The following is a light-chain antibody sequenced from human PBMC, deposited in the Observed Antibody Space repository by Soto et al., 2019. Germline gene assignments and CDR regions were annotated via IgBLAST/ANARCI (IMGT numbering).Light chain of an antibody. CDR1: QSVSSTS. V-gene: IGKV3-20*01. Sequence: ELVLTQSPGTLSLSPGERATLSCRASQSVSSTSLAWYQQKSGQAPRLLIYGASSRATGIPDRFSGSGSGTDFTITISRLEPEDFVVYYCQQYGRSPFTFGPATKVDIK. CDR2: GAS. J-gene: IGKJ3*01. CDR3: QQYGRSPFT.